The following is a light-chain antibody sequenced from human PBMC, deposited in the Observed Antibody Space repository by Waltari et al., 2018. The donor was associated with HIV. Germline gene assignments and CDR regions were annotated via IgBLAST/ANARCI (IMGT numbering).Light chain of an antibody. Sequence: QSALTQPASVSGSPGQSITISCTGTSSDVGGYNYVSWYHQHPGQAPKLMIYEVSNRPSGVSNRFSGSKSGNTASLTISGLQAEDEADYYCSSYTSSSTNVFGTGTKVTVL. V-gene: IGLV2-14*01. CDR3: SSYTSSSTNV. CDR2: EVS. J-gene: IGLJ1*01. CDR1: SSDVGGYNY.